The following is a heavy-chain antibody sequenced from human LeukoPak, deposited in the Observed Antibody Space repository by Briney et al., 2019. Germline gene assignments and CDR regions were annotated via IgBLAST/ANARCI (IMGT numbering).Heavy chain of an antibody. CDR2: INPNSGGT. V-gene: IGHV1-2*02. Sequence: EASVKVSCKASGYTFTGYYMHWVRQAPGQGLEWMGWINPNSGGTNYAQKFQGRVTMTRETSISTAYMELSRLSSDDTAVYYCARVQVSDDNWGFFDYWGQGTLVTVSS. CDR3: ARVQVSDDNWGFFDY. D-gene: IGHD1-1*01. CDR1: GYTFTGYY. J-gene: IGHJ4*02.